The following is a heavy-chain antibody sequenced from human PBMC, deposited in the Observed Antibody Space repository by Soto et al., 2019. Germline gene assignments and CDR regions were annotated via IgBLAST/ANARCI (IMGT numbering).Heavy chain of an antibody. Sequence: GASVKVSCKASGGTFSSYAISWVLQAPGQGLEWMGGIIPIFGTADYAQKFQGRVTITADESTSTAYMELSSLRSEDTAWYYWARAEDMGATTHPKYSYYYGRAVGGKGTPVTFS. CDR3: ARAEDMGATTHPKYSYYYGRAV. D-gene: IGHD5-12*01. CDR1: GGTFSSYA. J-gene: IGHJ6*04. CDR2: IIPIFGTA. V-gene: IGHV1-69*13.